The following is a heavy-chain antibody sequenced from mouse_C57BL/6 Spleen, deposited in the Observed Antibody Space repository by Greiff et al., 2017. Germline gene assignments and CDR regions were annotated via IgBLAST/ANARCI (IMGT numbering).Heavy chain of an antibody. CDR2: ISGGGGNT. D-gene: IGHD2-4*01. CDR1: GFTFSSYT. Sequence: EVQGVESGGGLVKPGGSLKLSCAASGFTFSSYTMSWVRQTPEKRLEWVATISGGGGNTYYPDSVKGRFTISRDNAKNTLYLQMSSLRSEDTALYYCARSYDYEDWFAYWGQGTLVTVSA. CDR3: ARSYDYEDWFAY. J-gene: IGHJ3*01. V-gene: IGHV5-9*01.